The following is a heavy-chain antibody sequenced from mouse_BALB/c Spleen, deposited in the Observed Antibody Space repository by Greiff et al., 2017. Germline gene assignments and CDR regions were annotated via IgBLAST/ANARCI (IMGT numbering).Heavy chain of an antibody. Sequence: ESGAELVRPGASVRLSCKALGYTFTDYEMHWVKQTPVHGLEWIGAIHPGSGGTAYNQKFKGKATLTADKSSSTAYMELSSLTSEDSAVYYCTGYYGSSPWFAYWGQGTLVTVSA. V-gene: IGHV1-15*01. D-gene: IGHD1-1*01. J-gene: IGHJ3*01. CDR1: GYTFTDYE. CDR3: TGYYGSSPWFAY. CDR2: IHPGSGGT.